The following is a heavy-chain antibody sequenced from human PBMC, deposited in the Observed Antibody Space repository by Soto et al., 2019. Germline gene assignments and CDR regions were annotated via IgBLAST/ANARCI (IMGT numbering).Heavy chain of an antibody. CDR2: ISSTGSST. J-gene: IGHJ4*02. D-gene: IGHD2-21*02. CDR3: EKEVTSTPLGIFDS. Sequence: GGSLRLSCAASGFTFSHYAMTWVRQAPGKGLEWVSGISSTGSSTYYADSVKGQFTISRDNSKNTLYLQMNSLRVGDTATYYCEKEVTSTPLGIFDSSGKGTRVTVSS. CDR1: GFTFSHYA. V-gene: IGHV3-23*01.